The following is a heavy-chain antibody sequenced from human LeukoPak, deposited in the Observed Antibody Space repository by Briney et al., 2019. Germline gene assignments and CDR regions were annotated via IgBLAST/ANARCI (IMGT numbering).Heavy chain of an antibody. CDR3: ARVPTERSFSGSYHLTSYYFDY. D-gene: IGHD1-26*01. CDR1: GGTFSSYA. CDR2: IIPIFGTA. Sequence: SVKVSCKASGGTFSSYATSWVRQAPGQGLEWMGGIIPIFGTANYAQKFQGRVTITADESTSTAYMELSSLGSEDTAVYYCARVPTERSFSGSYHLTSYYFDYWGQGTLVTVSS. V-gene: IGHV1-69*01. J-gene: IGHJ4*02.